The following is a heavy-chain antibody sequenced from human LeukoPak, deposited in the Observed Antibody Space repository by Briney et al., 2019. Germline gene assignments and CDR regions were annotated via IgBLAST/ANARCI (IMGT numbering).Heavy chain of an antibody. CDR3: AKDPYSYASGRATYDF. Sequence: GGSLRLSCAASGFTFSAYDMHWVRQAPGKGLEWVALISFVGGEKGYADSVKGRFSISRDNPKNTLYLQMNSLRPDDTAVYYCAKDPYSYASGRATYDFWGQGALVTVSS. J-gene: IGHJ4*02. D-gene: IGHD3-10*01. V-gene: IGHV3-30*18. CDR2: ISFVGGEK. CDR1: GFTFSAYD.